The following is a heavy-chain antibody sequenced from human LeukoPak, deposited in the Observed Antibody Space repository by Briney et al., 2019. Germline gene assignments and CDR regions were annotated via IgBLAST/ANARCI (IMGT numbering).Heavy chain of an antibody. Sequence: ASVKVSCKASGYTFTSYGISWVRQAPGQGLEWMGWISAYNGNTNYAQRLQGRVTMTTDTSTSTAYMELRSLRSDDTAVYYCARDARYSGYDLRDYWGQGTLVTVSS. D-gene: IGHD5-12*01. CDR1: GYTFTSYG. CDR2: ISAYNGNT. J-gene: IGHJ4*02. V-gene: IGHV1-18*01. CDR3: ARDARYSGYDLRDY.